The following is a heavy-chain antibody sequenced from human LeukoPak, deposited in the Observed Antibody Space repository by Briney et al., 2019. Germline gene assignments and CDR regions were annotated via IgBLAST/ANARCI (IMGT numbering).Heavy chain of an antibody. CDR2: ISYDGSNK. V-gene: IGHV3-30-3*01. D-gene: IGHD5-12*01. CDR1: GFTFSSYA. J-gene: IGHJ4*02. CDR3: ARDEGYSGYQFDY. Sequence: LPGGSLRLSCAASGFTFSSYAMHWVRQAPGKGLEWVAVISYDGSNKYYADSVKGRFTISRDNSKNTLYLQMNSLRAEDTAVYYCARDEGYSGYQFDYWGQGTLVTVSS.